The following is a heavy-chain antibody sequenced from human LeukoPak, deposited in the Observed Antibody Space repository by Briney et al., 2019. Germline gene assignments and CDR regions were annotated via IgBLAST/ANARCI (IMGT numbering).Heavy chain of an antibody. J-gene: IGHJ3*02. D-gene: IGHD2-15*01. CDR2: ISGSGGST. Sequence: GGSLRLSCAASGFTFSSYSMDWVRQAPGKGLEWVSAISGSGGSTYYADSVKGRFTISRDNSKNTLYLQMNSLRAEDTAVYYCAKGPPFAANPSPTDAFDIWGQGTMVTVSS. V-gene: IGHV3-23*01. CDR3: AKGPPFAANPSPTDAFDI. CDR1: GFTFSSYS.